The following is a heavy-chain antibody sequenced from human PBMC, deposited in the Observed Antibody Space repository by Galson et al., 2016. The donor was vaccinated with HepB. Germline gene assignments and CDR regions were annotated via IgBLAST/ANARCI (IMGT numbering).Heavy chain of an antibody. J-gene: IGHJ4*02. CDR1: GFTFSSYA. CDR3: ARDSSGWYGIFDY. V-gene: IGHV3-30*04. Sequence: LRLSCAASGFTFSSYAMHWVRQAPGKGLEWVAVISYDGSNKYYADSVKGRFTIPRDNSKNTLYLQMNSLRAEDTAVYYCARDSSGWYGIFDYWAREPWSPSPQ. CDR2: ISYDGSNK. D-gene: IGHD6-19*01.